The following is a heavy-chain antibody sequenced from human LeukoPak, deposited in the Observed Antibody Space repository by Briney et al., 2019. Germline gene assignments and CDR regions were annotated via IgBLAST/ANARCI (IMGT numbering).Heavy chain of an antibody. CDR1: GFTFSNYW. CDR3: TRNRGTDY. V-gene: IGHV3-7*01. J-gene: IGHJ4*02. D-gene: IGHD1-1*01. Sequence: GSLRLSCAASGFTFSNYWMNWVRQAPGKGLEWVANIKEDGSEKIYVDSVKGRFTISRDTSKNSLYLQINNLRAEDTAVYYCTRNRGTDYWGQGTLVTVSS. CDR2: IKEDGSEK.